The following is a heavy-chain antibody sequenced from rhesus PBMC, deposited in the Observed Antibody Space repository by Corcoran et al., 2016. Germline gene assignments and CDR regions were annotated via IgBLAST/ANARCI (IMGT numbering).Heavy chain of an antibody. J-gene: IGHJ4*01. CDR3: ARNPIGRYSGSCIFDS. V-gene: IGHV4-173*01. D-gene: IGHD6-25*01. CDR1: GGSISSNH. Sequence: QLQLQESGPGLVKPSETLSLTCAVSGGSISSNHWSWIRQSPGKGLEWIGRLSGSGGSTDYNPSLKSRVTISTDTSNNQFSLKLTSVTAADTAVYYCARNPIGRYSGSCIFDSWGQGVLVTVSS. CDR2: LSGSGGST.